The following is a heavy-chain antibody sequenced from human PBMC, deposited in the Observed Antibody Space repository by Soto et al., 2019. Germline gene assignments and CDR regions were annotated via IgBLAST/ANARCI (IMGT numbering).Heavy chain of an antibody. J-gene: IGHJ4*02. CDR3: ARDPPSASSGYYSGV. Sequence: SETLSLTCTVSGGSISSYYWSWIRQPPGKGLEWIGYIHFSGSTNYNPSLKSRVTISVDTSKNQFSLRLSSVNAADTAVYYCARDPPSASSGYYSGVWGQGTLVTVSS. V-gene: IGHV4-59*01. D-gene: IGHD3-22*01. CDR2: IHFSGST. CDR1: GGSISSYY.